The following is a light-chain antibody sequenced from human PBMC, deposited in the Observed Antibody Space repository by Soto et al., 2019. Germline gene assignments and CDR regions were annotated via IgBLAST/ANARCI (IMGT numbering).Light chain of an antibody. V-gene: IGLV1-47*02. CDR1: SPNIGSNY. CDR2: SNN. J-gene: IGLJ3*02. CDR3: AAWDDSLSGLWV. Sequence: QSVVTQTPSASGTPGQRVTISCSGSSPNIGSNYVYWYQQLPGTAPKLLIYSNNQRPSGVPDRFSGSKSGTSASLAISGLRSEDEADYYCAAWDDSLSGLWVFGGGTKLTVL.